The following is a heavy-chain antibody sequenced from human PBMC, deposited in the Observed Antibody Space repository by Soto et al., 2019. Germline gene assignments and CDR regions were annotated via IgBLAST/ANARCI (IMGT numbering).Heavy chain of an antibody. J-gene: IGHJ6*02. CDR3: ARETYYDFWSGPYYGMDV. D-gene: IGHD3-3*01. CDR1: GFTFSSYA. Sequence: ESGGGVVQPGRSLRLSCAASGFTFSSYAMHWVRQAPGKGLEWVAVISYDGSNKYYADSVKGRFTISRDNSKNTLYLQMTSLRAEDTAVYYCARETYYDFWSGPYYGMDVWGQGTRVTVSS. V-gene: IGHV3-30-3*01. CDR2: ISYDGSNK.